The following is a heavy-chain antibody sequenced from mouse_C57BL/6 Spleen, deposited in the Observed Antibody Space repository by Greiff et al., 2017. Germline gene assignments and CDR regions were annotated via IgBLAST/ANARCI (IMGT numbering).Heavy chain of an antibody. Sequence: VQLQQPGAELVMPGASVKLSCKASGYTFTSYWMHWVKQRPGQGLEWIGEIDPSDSYTNYNQKFKGKSTLTVDKSSSTAYMQLSSLTSEDSAVYYCARSLDSSGYFDYWGQGNTLTVSS. V-gene: IGHV1-69*01. CDR1: GYTFTSYW. J-gene: IGHJ2*01. D-gene: IGHD3-2*02. CDR2: IDPSDSYT. CDR3: ARSLDSSGYFDY.